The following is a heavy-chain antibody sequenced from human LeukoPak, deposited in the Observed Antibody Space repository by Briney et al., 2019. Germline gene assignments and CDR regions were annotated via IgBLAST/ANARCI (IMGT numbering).Heavy chain of an antibody. J-gene: IGHJ6*03. CDR3: VREGSGSTHYMDV. V-gene: IGHV3-21*01. D-gene: IGHD3-10*01. Sequence: GGSLRLSCAASGFTFSSYEMNWVRQAPGKGLEWVSSITGSSNSIDFADSVKGRFAISRDNAKNSLFLQMDSLRVEDTVVYYCVREGSGSTHYMDVWGKGTTVIVSS. CDR2: ITGSSNSI. CDR1: GFTFSSYE.